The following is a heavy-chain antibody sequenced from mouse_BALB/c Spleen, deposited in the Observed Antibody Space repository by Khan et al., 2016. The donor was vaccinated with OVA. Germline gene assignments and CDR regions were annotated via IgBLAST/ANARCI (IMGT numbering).Heavy chain of an antibody. D-gene: IGHD2-12*01. CDR2: IYPGSGNT. Sequence: VQLQESGPELVKPGASVKISCKTSGYTFTDYYINWVKQKPGQGLEWIGWIYPGSGNTQYNENFTDKATLTLDTSSSTAYMQLSSLTSEDPAVYFVTWRKAFAYWGQGTLVAVSA. J-gene: IGHJ3*01. V-gene: IGHV1-84*02. CDR1: GYTFTDYY. CDR3: TWRKAFAY.